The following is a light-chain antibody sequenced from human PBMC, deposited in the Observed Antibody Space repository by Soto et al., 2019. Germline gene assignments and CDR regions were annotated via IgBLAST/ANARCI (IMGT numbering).Light chain of an antibody. V-gene: IGKV1-27*01. CDR1: QGIDTY. CDR3: QKYTSAPFT. J-gene: IGKJ3*01. Sequence: DIQMTQSPSSLSASVGDRVTITCRASQGIDTYLAWYQQKPGQVPKLLIYVASTLQSGVPSRFSGSGSGTDFTLTISSLQSEDVATYFCQKYTSAPFTFGPGTKVDIK. CDR2: VAS.